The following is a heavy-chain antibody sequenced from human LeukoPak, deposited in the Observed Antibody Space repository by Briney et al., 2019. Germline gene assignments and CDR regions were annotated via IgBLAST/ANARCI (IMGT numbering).Heavy chain of an antibody. V-gene: IGHV4-39*07. CDR1: GGSISNGGYY. CDR3: ARDARRGDFDY. J-gene: IGHJ4*02. CDR2: IYYSGST. Sequence: PSETLSLTCTVSGGSISNGGYYWGWIRQPPGKGLEWIGSIYYSGSTYYNPSLKSRVTISVDTSKNQFSLKLSSVTAADTAVYYCARDARRGDFDYWGQGTLVTVSS.